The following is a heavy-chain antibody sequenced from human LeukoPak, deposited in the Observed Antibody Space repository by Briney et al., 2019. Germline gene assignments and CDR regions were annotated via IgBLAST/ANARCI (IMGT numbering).Heavy chain of an antibody. CDR2: ISSSSSTI. V-gene: IGHV3-48*01. J-gene: IGHJ4*02. CDR3: AKDPRQQLVNSLYFDY. CDR1: GFTFSSYS. Sequence: GGSLRLSCAASGFTFSSYSMNWVRQAPGKGLEWVSYISSSSSTIYYADSVKGRFTISRDNSKNTLYLQMNSLRAEDTAVYYCAKDPRQQLVNSLYFDYWGQGTLVTVSS. D-gene: IGHD6-13*01.